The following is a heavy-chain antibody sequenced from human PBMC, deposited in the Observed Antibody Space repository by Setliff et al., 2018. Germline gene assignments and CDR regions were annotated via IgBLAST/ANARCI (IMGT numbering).Heavy chain of an antibody. Sequence: ASVKVSCKASGYTFTNYAIHWVRQAPGQRPEWMGWINTGNASTKYSQKFQGRVTITRDASASTAYMELSSLRSEDTAVYYCARRVHIAVLNLYYFEYWGQGTLVTVSS. V-gene: IGHV1-3*04. CDR3: ARRVHIAVLNLYYFEY. D-gene: IGHD6-19*01. CDR1: GYTFTNYA. CDR2: INTGNAST. J-gene: IGHJ4*02.